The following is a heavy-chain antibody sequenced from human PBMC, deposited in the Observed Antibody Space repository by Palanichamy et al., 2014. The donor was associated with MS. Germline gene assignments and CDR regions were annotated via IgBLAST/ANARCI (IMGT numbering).Heavy chain of an antibody. D-gene: IGHD2-2*01. V-gene: IGHV4-59*01. CDR2: IYYSGST. CDR1: GGSISSYC. CDR3: ARAIGYCSSTSCSALDYYYGMDV. J-gene: IGHJ6*02. Sequence: VQLQESGPGLVKPSETLSLTCTVSGGSISSYCWSWIRQPPGKGLEWIGYIYYSGSTNYNPSLKSRVTISVDTSKNQFSLKLSSVTAADTAVYYCARAIGYCSSTSCSALDYYYGMDVWGQGTTVTVSS.